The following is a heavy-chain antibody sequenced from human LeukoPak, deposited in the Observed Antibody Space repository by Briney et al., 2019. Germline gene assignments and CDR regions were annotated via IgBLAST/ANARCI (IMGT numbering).Heavy chain of an antibody. CDR2: INHSGST. CDR3: ARGPDGNYYDSSGYYYVPPVDAFDI. J-gene: IGHJ3*02. D-gene: IGHD3-22*01. V-gene: IGHV4-34*01. Sequence: SETLSLTCAVYGGSFSGYYWSWIRQPPGKGLEWIGEINHSGSTNYNPSLKSRVTISVDTSKNQFSLKLSSVTAADTAVYYCARGPDGNYYDSSGYYYVPPVDAFDIWGQGTMVTVSS. CDR1: GGSFSGYY.